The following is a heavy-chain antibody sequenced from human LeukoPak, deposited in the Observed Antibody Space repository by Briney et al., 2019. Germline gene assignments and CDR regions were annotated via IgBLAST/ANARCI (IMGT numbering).Heavy chain of an antibody. CDR2: MNPNSGNT. CDR1: GYTFTSYD. CDR3: ARVSVYRYYYGMGV. J-gene: IGHJ6*02. V-gene: IGHV1-8*01. D-gene: IGHD3-16*02. Sequence: ASVKVSCKASGYTFTSYDINWVRQATGQGLEWMGWMNPNSGNTGYAQKFQGRVTMTRNTSISTAYMELSSLRSEDTAVYYCARVSVYRYYYGMGVWGQGTTVTVSS.